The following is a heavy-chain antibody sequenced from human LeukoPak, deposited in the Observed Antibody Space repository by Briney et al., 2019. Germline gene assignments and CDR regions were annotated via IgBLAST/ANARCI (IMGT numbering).Heavy chain of an antibody. D-gene: IGHD5-24*01. CDR1: GFVFNSYE. J-gene: IGHJ4*02. Sequence: GGSLRLSCVASGFVFNSYEMSWVRQAPGKGLERLSYITGRGDTIYYADSVRGRFTISRDNAKLSLFLQMNTLRAEDTALYYCARSLGPTKPFDFWGKGTPVTVSS. CDR3: ARSLGPTKPFDF. V-gene: IGHV3-48*03. CDR2: ITGRGDTI.